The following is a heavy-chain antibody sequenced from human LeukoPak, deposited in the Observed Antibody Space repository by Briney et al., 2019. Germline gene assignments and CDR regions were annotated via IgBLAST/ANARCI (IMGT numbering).Heavy chain of an antibody. V-gene: IGHV3-48*03. CDR3: ASPQWLAF. D-gene: IGHD6-19*01. Sequence: GGSLRLSCVVSGITFSSYEMNWVCQAPGKGLEWVSYISTSGSTIYYADSVKGRFTISRDNAKNSLYLQMNGLRAEDTAIYYCASPQWLAFWGQGTLVTVSS. J-gene: IGHJ4*02. CDR1: GITFSSYE. CDR2: ISTSGSTI.